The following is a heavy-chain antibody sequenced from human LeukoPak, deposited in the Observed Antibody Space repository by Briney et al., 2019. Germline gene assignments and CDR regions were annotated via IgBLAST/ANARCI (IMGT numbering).Heavy chain of an antibody. CDR2: ISWNSGSI. Sequence: GGSLRLSCAASGFTFDDYAMHWVRQAPGKGLEWVSGISWNSGSIGFADSVKGRFTISRDNAKNSLYLQMNSLRAEDTAVYYCARDLMGIAYRGAFYYWGQGTLVTVSS. D-gene: IGHD6-13*01. V-gene: IGHV3-9*01. J-gene: IGHJ4*02. CDR3: ARDLMGIAYRGAFYY. CDR1: GFTFDDYA.